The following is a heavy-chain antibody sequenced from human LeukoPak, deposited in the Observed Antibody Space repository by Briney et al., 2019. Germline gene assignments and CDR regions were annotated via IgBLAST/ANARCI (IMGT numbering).Heavy chain of an antibody. J-gene: IGHJ5*02. Sequence: PGGSLRLSCVASGFTVDDYALHWVRQAPGKGLEWISVISGDGDNTHCADSVKGRFTISRDNSKNSLYLQMSSLRADDTALYYCAKGVRSGTYYNCFDPWGQGTLVTVSS. D-gene: IGHD1-26*01. V-gene: IGHV3-43*02. CDR2: ISGDGDNT. CDR1: GFTVDDYA. CDR3: AKGVRSGTYYNCFDP.